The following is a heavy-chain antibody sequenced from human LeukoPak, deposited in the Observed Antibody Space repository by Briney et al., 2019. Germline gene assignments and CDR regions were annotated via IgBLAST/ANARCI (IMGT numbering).Heavy chain of an antibody. J-gene: IGHJ5*02. D-gene: IGHD1-26*01. Sequence: ASVKVSCKASGYTFTDHYLHWLRQAPGQGLEWMGWINPNSGGTNYAQKFQGRVTMTRDTSISTAYMELSRLRSDDTAVYYCARDQWELLSWFDPWGQGTLVTVSS. CDR1: GYTFTDHY. CDR2: INPNSGGT. CDR3: ARDQWELLSWFDP. V-gene: IGHV1-2*02.